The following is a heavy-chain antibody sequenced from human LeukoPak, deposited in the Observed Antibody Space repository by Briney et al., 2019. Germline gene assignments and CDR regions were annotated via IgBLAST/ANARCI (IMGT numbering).Heavy chain of an antibody. CDR1: GFTVSSNY. CDR3: ATYQLPALYYYYGMDV. V-gene: IGHV3-53*01. D-gene: IGHD2-2*01. Sequence: GGSLRLSCAASGFTVSSNYMSWVRQAPGKGLEWVSVIYSGGSTYYADSVKGRFTISRDNSKNTLYLQMNSLRAEDTAVYYCATYQLPALYYYYGMDVWGQGTTVTVSS. CDR2: IYSGGST. J-gene: IGHJ6*02.